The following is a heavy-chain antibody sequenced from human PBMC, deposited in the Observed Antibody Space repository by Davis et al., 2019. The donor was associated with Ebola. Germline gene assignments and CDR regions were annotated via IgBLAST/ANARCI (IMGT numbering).Heavy chain of an antibody. CDR3: ARGDIVVVPAAIGSNWFDP. J-gene: IGHJ5*02. CDR2: IYYSGST. V-gene: IGHV4-30-4*01. D-gene: IGHD2-2*02. Sequence: SETLSLTCTVSGGSISSGDYYWSWIRQPPGKGLEWIGYIYYSGSTYYNPSLKSRVTISVDTSKNQFSLKLSSVTAADTAVYYCARGDIVVVPAAIGSNWFDPWGQGTLVTVSS. CDR1: GGSISSGDYY.